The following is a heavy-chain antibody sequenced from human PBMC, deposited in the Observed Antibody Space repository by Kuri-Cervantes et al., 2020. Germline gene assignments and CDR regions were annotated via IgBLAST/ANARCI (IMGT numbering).Heavy chain of an antibody. D-gene: IGHD4-17*01. Sequence: GGSLRLSCAASGFTFSSYGMHWVRQAPGKGLEWVAVISYDGSNKYYADPVKGRFTISRDNSKNTLYLQMNSLRAEDTAVYYCAKEKWTTVTPYFDYWGQGTLVTVSS. V-gene: IGHV3-30*18. CDR2: ISYDGSNK. CDR1: GFTFSSYG. CDR3: AKEKWTTVTPYFDY. J-gene: IGHJ4*02.